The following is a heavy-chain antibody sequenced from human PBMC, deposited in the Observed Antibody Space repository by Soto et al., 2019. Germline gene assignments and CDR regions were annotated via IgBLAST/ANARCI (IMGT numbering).Heavy chain of an antibody. CDR2: IGTAGDT. V-gene: IGHV3-13*04. J-gene: IGHJ4*02. CDR1: GFTFSSYD. D-gene: IGHD1-26*01. CDR3: AKKKTGSYPFDY. Sequence: GGSLRLSCAASGFTFSSYDMHWVRQATGKGLEWVSAIGTAGDTYYPGSVKGRFTISRENAKNSLYLQMNSLRAEDTAVYYCAKKKTGSYPFDYWGQGTLVTVSS.